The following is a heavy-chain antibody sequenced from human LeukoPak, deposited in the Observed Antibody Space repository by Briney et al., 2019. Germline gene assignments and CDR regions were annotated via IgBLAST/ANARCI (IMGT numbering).Heavy chain of an antibody. CDR2: LYSGGST. D-gene: IGHD5-24*01. Sequence: PGGSLRLSCAASGFTVSSNYMSWVRQAPGKGLEWVSVLYSGGSTYYADSVKGRFTISRDNSKNTLYLQMNSLRAEDTAVYYCARGDGYNYTSVFDSWGQGTLVTVSS. J-gene: IGHJ4*02. V-gene: IGHV3-66*01. CDR3: ARGDGYNYTSVFDS. CDR1: GFTVSSNY.